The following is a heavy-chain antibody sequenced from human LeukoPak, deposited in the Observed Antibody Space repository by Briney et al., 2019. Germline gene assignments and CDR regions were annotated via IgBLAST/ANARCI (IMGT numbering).Heavy chain of an antibody. D-gene: IGHD1-26*01. Sequence: GGSLRLSCAASGFTFSTYAMHWVRQAPGKGLEWVAVIWYGGSNKYYADSVKGRFTISRDNSKNTLYLQMNSLRAEDTAVYYCAKVSWSGSYYPWGQGTLVTVSS. CDR1: GFTFSTYA. CDR2: IWYGGSNK. CDR3: AKVSWSGSYYP. J-gene: IGHJ5*02. V-gene: IGHV3-33*06.